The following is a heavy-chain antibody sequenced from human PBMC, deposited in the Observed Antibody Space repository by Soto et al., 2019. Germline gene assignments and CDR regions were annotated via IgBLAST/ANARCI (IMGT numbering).Heavy chain of an antibody. D-gene: IGHD4-17*01. CDR3: AIIDYGDSRTRRWFYYGMDV. Sequence: SWGAPRLSFAPPWFTFTSYCIPWVPPAPGKGVGGVAVISYDGSNKYYADSVKGRFTISRDNSKNTLYLQMNSLRAEDTAVYYCAIIDYGDSRTRRWFYYGMDVWGQGTTVTVSS. V-gene: IGHV3-30*03. CDR2: ISYDGSNK. CDR1: WFTFTSYC. J-gene: IGHJ6*02.